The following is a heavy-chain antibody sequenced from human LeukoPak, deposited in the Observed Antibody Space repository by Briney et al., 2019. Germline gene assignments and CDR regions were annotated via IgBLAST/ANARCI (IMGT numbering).Heavy chain of an antibody. CDR1: GFTFSGYS. CDR2: ISSNSRYI. Sequence: KAGGSLRLSCAASGFTFSGYSMNWVRQAPGKGLEWVSSISSNSRYIYYADSVKGRFTVSRDNAENSLYLQMNSLRAEDTAVYYCARDYGTMVRGVIITSYFDYWGQGTLVTVSS. D-gene: IGHD3-10*01. V-gene: IGHV3-21*01. J-gene: IGHJ4*02. CDR3: ARDYGTMVRGVIITSYFDY.